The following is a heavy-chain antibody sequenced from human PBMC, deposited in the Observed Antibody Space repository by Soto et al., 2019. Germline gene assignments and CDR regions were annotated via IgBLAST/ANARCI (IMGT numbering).Heavy chain of an antibody. V-gene: IGHV3-23*01. J-gene: IGHJ4*02. CDR3: AKFTSSGWYPPFDY. D-gene: IGHD6-19*01. CDR2: ISGSGGST. Sequence: PGGSLRLSCAASGFTFSSYAMSWVRQAPGKGLEWVSAISGSGGSTYYADSVKGRFTISRDNSKNTLYLQMNSLRAEDTAVYYCAKFTSSGWYPPFDYWGQGTLVPSPQ. CDR1: GFTFSSYA.